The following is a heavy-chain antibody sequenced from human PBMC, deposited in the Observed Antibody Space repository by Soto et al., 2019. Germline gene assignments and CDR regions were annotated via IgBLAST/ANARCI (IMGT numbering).Heavy chain of an antibody. CDR1: GFTFRNYW. CDR2: INQDGSEK. V-gene: IGHV3-7*01. J-gene: IGHJ4*02. D-gene: IGHD5-12*01. Sequence: EVQLVESGGGLVQPGGSLRLSCAASGFTFRNYWMSWVRQAPGKGLEWVANINQDGSEKYYVDSVKGRFTISRDNTKNSLYLQMNSLRAEDTAVYYWARGDSGYTGCGYWGQGPLVNASS. CDR3: ARGDSGYTGCGY.